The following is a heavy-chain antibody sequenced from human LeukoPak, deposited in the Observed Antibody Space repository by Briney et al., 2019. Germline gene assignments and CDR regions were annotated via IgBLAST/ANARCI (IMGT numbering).Heavy chain of an antibody. CDR1: GYTFTGYY. CDR2: INPNSGGT. V-gene: IGHV1-2*02. D-gene: IGHD2-2*01. J-gene: IGHJ3*02. Sequence: ASVKVSCKASGYTFTGYYMHWERQAPGQGLEWMGWINPNSGGTNYAQKFQGRVTMTRDTSISTAYMELSRLRSDDTAVYYCARDGGSEVVVVPAANLDAFDIWGQGTMVTVSS. CDR3: ARDGGSEVVVVPAANLDAFDI.